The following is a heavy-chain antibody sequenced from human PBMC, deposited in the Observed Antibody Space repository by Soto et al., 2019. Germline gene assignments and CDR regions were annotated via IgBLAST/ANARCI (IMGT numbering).Heavy chain of an antibody. CDR3: AKDQRSPPKLELHYSDP. CDR2: ISGSGGST. Sequence: PGGSLRLSCAASGFTFSSYAMSWVRQAPGKGLEWVSAISGSGGSTYYADSVKGRFTISRDNSKNTLYLQMNSLRAEDTAVYYCAKDQRSPPKLELHYSDPWGQGTLVTVSS. D-gene: IGHD1-7*01. J-gene: IGHJ5*02. CDR1: GFTFSSYA. V-gene: IGHV3-23*01.